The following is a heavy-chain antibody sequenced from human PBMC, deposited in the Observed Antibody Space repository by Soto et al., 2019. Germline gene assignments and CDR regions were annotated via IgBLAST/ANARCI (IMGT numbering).Heavy chain of an antibody. V-gene: IGHV3-7*03. CDR3: ARGRSLDM. Sequence: GRSLRLSCAASGFSFRISLMSLVRQAPGTGLEWVANIGPNGGAKPYVDSVKVRFAISRDNAKTSLSLEMNSLRDEDTAVYYCARGRSLDMSGQGTMVTVSS. J-gene: IGHJ3*02. CDR2: IGPNGGAK. CDR1: GFSFRISL.